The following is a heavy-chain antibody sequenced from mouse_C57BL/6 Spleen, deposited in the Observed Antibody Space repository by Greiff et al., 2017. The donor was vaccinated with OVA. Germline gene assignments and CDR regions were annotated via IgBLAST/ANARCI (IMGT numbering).Heavy chain of an antibody. CDR2: IYPGSGNT. CDR3: ARGGYDYDGAWFAY. D-gene: IGHD2-4*01. J-gene: IGHJ3*01. CDR1: GYTFTDYY. Sequence: VQLQQSGAELVRPGASVKLSCKASGYTFTDYYINWVKQRPGQGLEWIARIYPGSGNTYYNEKFKGKATLTAEKSSSTAYMQLSSLTSEDSAVYFCARGGYDYDGAWFAYWGQGTLVTVSA. V-gene: IGHV1-76*01.